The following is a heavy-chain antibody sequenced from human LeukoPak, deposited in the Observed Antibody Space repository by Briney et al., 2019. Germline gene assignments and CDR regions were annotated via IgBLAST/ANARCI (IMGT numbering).Heavy chain of an antibody. CDR3: AVNLVVIPASTDS. J-gene: IGHJ5*01. CDR1: GYTFTGYY. D-gene: IGHD2-15*01. V-gene: IGHV1-2*02. CDR2: INPNIGDT. Sequence: ASVKVSCKASGYTFTGYYMHWVRQAPGQGLEWMGWINPNIGDTNYARKFQGRVTMTRDTSIRTAYMELSRLTFDDTAVYYCAVNLVVIPASTDSWGQGTLVTVSS.